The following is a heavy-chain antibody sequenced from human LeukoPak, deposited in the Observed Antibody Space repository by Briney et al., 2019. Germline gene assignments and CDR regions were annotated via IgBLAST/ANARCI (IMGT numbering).Heavy chain of an antibody. CDR1: GGSMNNYY. CDR3: ARILEGSGAAFDI. V-gene: IGHV4-59*01. CDR2: IHYTGST. J-gene: IGHJ3*02. D-gene: IGHD3-3*02. Sequence: SETLSLTCIVSGGSMNNYYWTWLRQPPGKGLEWIAYIHYTGSTNYNPFLRSRVTISLDASKSQLSLKFNSVTAADTALYHCARILEGSGAAFDIWGQGRMVTVSS.